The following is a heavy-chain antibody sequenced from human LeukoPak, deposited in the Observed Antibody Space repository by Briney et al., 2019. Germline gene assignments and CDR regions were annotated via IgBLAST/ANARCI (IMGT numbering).Heavy chain of an antibody. D-gene: IGHD2-2*01. CDR3: ASLGYHLLIF. Sequence: GGSLRLSCAASGVTFSSYSMNWVRQAQGKGMEWVSSISSSSSYIYYEDSVKGRLTISRDNAKNSLYLQMNSLSAEDTAVYYCASLGYHLLIFWGQVTLVTVSS. V-gene: IGHV3-21*01. CDR1: GVTFSSYS. CDR2: ISSSSSYI. J-gene: IGHJ4*02.